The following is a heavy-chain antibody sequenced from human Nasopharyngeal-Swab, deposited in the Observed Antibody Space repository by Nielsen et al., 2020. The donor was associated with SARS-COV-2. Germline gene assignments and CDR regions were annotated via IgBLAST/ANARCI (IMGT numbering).Heavy chain of an antibody. J-gene: IGHJ6*03. Sequence: SETLSLTCTVSDGSISTYYWSWIRQPPGRGLECIGYISYTGSTNSNPSLKSRVTISVDTSKNQFSLKLTSVTAADTAVYYCATINTSSPPNYYYYMDVWGKGTTVTVSS. D-gene: IGHD6-6*01. CDR2: ISYTGST. V-gene: IGHV4-59*12. CDR3: ATINTSSPPNYYYYMDV. CDR1: DGSISTYY.